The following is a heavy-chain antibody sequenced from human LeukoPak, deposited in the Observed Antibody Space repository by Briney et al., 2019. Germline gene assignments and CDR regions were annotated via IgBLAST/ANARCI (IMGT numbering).Heavy chain of an antibody. V-gene: IGHV4-34*01. J-gene: IGHJ4*02. Sequence: SETLSLTCAVYGGSFSGYYWSWIRQPPGKGLEWIGEINHSGSTNYNPSLKSRVTISVDTSKNQFALKLSSVTAADTAVYYCARGDLLWFGESPLDYWGQGTLVTVSS. CDR3: ARGDLLWFGESPLDY. CDR2: INHSGST. CDR1: GGSFSGYY. D-gene: IGHD3-10*01.